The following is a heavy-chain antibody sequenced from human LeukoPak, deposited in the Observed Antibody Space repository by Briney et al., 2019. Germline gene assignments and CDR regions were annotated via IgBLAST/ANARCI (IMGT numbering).Heavy chain of an antibody. CDR3: ATTTIRLGY. D-gene: IGHD1-26*01. J-gene: IGHJ4*02. CDR1: GDSISSSSHY. Sequence: TSSETVSLPCTVSGDSISSSSHYWGWLRQPPGKGLEWIGSMYYRGSTYHNPSLKSRVTISVDTSKNQFSLKLSSVTAADTAVYYCATTTIRLGYWGQGTLVTVSS. V-gene: IGHV4-39*07. CDR2: MYYRGST.